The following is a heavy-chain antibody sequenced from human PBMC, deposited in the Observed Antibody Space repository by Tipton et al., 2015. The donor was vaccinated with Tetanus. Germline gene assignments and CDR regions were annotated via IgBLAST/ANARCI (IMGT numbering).Heavy chain of an antibody. CDR3: TRVRYSSGWYPSDY. V-gene: IGHV3-9*01. D-gene: IGHD6-19*01. CDR1: GFTFDDYA. CDR2: ISWKSGTI. J-gene: IGHJ4*02. Sequence: SLRLSCAASGFTFDDYAMHWVRQAPGKGLEWVSGISWKSGTIGYADSVKGRFTISRDNAKNSLYLQMNSLKAEDSAVYYCTRVRYSSGWYPSDYWGQGTLVTVPS.